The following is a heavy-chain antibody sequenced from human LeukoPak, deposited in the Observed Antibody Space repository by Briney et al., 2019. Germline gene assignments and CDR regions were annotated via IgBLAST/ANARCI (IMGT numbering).Heavy chain of an antibody. J-gene: IGHJ3*02. Sequence: ASVRVSCNASGYTFTGYYMHWVRQAPGQGLEWMGWINPNSGGTNYAQKFQGRVTMTRDTSISTAYMELSRLRSDDTAVYYCARGLEDLSSGRFADTFDIWGQGTMVTVSS. D-gene: IGHD6-19*01. V-gene: IGHV1-2*02. CDR1: GYTFTGYY. CDR3: ARGLEDLSSGRFADTFDI. CDR2: INPNSGGT.